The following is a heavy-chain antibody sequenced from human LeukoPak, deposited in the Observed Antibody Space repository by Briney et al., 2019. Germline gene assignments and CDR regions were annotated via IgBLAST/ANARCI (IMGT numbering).Heavy chain of an antibody. CDR3: ARGGGFWSGYYTGRYMDV. D-gene: IGHD3-3*01. Sequence: GASVKVSCKASGYTFTSYGISWVRQAPGQGLEWMGWISAYNGNTNYAQKLQGRVTMTTDTSTSTAYMELRSLRSDDTAVYYCARGGGFWSGYYTGRYMDVWGKGTTVTVSS. J-gene: IGHJ6*03. CDR2: ISAYNGNT. V-gene: IGHV1-18*01. CDR1: GYTFTSYG.